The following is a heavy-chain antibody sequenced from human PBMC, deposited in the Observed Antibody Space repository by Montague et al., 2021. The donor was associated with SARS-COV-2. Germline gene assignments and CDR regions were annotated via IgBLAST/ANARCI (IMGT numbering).Heavy chain of an antibody. CDR1: GGSTSSSNW. CDR3: ASLCSSTSCSNPLNYYYYGMDV. D-gene: IGHD2-2*01. Sequence: SETLSLTCAVSGGSTSSSNWWSWVRQPPGKGLEWIGDIYHSGSTNYNPSLKSRVTISVDKSKNQFSLKLSSVTAADTAVYYCASLCSSTSCSNPLNYYYYGMDVWGQGTTVTVSS. J-gene: IGHJ6*02. V-gene: IGHV4-4*02. CDR2: IYHSGST.